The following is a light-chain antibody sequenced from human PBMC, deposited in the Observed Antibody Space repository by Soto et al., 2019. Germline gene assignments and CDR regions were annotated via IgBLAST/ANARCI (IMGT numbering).Light chain of an antibody. CDR2: DVV. CDR3: SSYTSTMTNV. J-gene: IGLJ1*01. Sequence: QSLLTQPPSVSGSPGQSITISCTGTSSDVGGFNSVSWYQLRPGTAPKLILYDVVDRPSGVSYRFSGSKSGNTASLTISGLQAADEADYFCSSYTSTMTNVFGSGTKVTVL. V-gene: IGLV2-14*03. CDR1: SSDVGGFNS.